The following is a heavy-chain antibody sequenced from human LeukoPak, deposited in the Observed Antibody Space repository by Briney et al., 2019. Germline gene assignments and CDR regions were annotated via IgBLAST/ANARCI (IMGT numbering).Heavy chain of an antibody. CDR1: GFTFSSYW. D-gene: IGHD3-3*01. J-gene: IGHJ6*02. CDR3: ARDPRYYDFWSATYYYYGMDV. CDR2: INSDGSST. Sequence: GGSLRLSCAASGFTFSSYWMHWVRQAPGKGLVWVSRINSDGSSTSYADSVKGRFTISRDNAKNTLYLQMNSLGAEDTAVYYCARDPRYYDFWSATYYYYGMDVWGQGTTVIVSS. V-gene: IGHV3-74*01.